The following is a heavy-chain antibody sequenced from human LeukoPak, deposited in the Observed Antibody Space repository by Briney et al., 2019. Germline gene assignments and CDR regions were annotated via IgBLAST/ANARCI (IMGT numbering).Heavy chain of an antibody. CDR1: GYTLTSYA. J-gene: IGHJ3*02. V-gene: IGHV1-3*01. D-gene: IGHD3-10*01. CDR3: ARYDGSGSYYKTNDAFDI. Sequence: ASVKVSCKASGYTLTSYAMHWVRQAPGQRLEWMGWINAGNGNTKYSQKFQGRVTITRDTSASTAYMELSSLRSEDTAVYYCARYDGSGSYYKTNDAFDIWGQGTMVTVSS. CDR2: INAGNGNT.